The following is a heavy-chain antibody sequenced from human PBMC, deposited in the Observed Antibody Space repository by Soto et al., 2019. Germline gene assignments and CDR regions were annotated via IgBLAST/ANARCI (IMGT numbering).Heavy chain of an antibody. Sequence: QVQLVESGGGLVKPGGSLRLSCAASGFTFSDYYMSWLRHAPGKGLEWVSYITSSGSTIYYADSVKGRFTISRDNAKNSLYLQMNSLSAEDTAVYYCAREKTAMVTVDYWGQGTLVTVAS. D-gene: IGHD5-18*01. J-gene: IGHJ4*02. CDR1: GFTFSDYY. CDR2: ITSSGSTI. CDR3: AREKTAMVTVDY. V-gene: IGHV3-11*01.